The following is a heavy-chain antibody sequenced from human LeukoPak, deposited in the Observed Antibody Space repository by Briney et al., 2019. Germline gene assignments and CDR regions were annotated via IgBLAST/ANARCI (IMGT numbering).Heavy chain of an antibody. CDR3: ARDSALRCSSTSCYFDY. D-gene: IGHD2-2*01. V-gene: IGHV1-69*04. CDR1: GGTFSSYS. Sequence: GASVKVSCKASGGTFSSYSISWVRQAPGQGPEWLGRITPNLAITDYAQKFRGRVTLTADKSTSTVNMELGSLTSEDTAAYYCARDSALRCSSTSCYFDYWGQGTLVTVSS. CDR2: ITPNLAIT. J-gene: IGHJ4*02.